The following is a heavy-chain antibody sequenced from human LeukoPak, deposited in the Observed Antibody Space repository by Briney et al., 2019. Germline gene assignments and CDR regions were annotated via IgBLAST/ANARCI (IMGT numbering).Heavy chain of an antibody. V-gene: IGHV5-51*01. CDR2: IYPGDPDT. D-gene: IGHD3-10*01. CDR1: GYRFTSYW. Sequence: GESLQISFQGSGYRFTSYWIGWVRPMPGKGLAWMGIIYPGDPDTRYSPSFQGQVTISADKSISTAYLQWSSLKASDTAMYYCARLDGSGSYYTNWFDPWGQGTLVTVSS. J-gene: IGHJ5*02. CDR3: ARLDGSGSYYTNWFDP.